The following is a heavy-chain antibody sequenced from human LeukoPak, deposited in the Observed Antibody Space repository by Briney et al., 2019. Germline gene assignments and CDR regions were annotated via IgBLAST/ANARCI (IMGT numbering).Heavy chain of an antibody. CDR2: ISGSGGST. D-gene: IGHD6-19*01. Sequence: SGGSLRLSCAASGFTFSSYAMSWVRQAPGKGLEWVSAISGSGGSTYYADSVKGRFTISRDNSKNTLYLQMNSLRAEDTAVYYCAKFTGAIAVAAYFDYWGQGTLVTVSS. CDR3: AKFTGAIAVAAYFDY. V-gene: IGHV3-23*01. CDR1: GFTFSSYA. J-gene: IGHJ4*02.